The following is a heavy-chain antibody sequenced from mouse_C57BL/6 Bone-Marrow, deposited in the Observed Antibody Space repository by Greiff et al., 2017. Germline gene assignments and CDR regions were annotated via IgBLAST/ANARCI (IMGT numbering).Heavy chain of an antibody. CDR2: MHPNGGSP. CDR1: GYTFTNYW. Sequence: QVQLKQPGAELVKPGASVKLSCKASGYTFTNYWMHWVKQRPGQGLEWIGMMHPNGGSPDYNEKFKSEATLSVDKSSRTAYMELRSLTSEDSAVYYCARSYDYDDYTMDYWGQGTSVTVSS. CDR3: ARSYDYDDYTMDY. V-gene: IGHV1-64*01. J-gene: IGHJ4*01. D-gene: IGHD2-4*01.